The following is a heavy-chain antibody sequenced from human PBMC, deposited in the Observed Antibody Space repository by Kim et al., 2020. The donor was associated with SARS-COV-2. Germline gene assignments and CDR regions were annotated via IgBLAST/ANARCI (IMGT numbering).Heavy chain of an antibody. CDR2: ISGSGGST. J-gene: IGHJ4*02. CDR3: AVNPNNYDTISRPNDY. D-gene: IGHD3-9*01. Sequence: GGSLRLSCAASGFTFSSYAMSWVRQAPGKGLEWVSAISGSGGSTYYADSVKGRFTISRDNSKNTLYLQMNSLRAEDTAVYYCAVNPNNYDTISRPNDYWGQGTLVTVSS. CDR1: GFTFSSYA. V-gene: IGHV3-23*01.